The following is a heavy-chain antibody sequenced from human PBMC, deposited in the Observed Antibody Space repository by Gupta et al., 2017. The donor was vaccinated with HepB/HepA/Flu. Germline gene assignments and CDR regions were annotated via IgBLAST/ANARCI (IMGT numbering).Heavy chain of an antibody. CDR2: ISGTTSTI. J-gene: IGHJ4*02. CDR1: GFTFSTYE. V-gene: IGHV3-48*03. D-gene: IGHD3-16*01. CDR3: ARGVLGDGDRFDY. Sequence: EVQLVESGGALVQPGGSLRLSCAASGFTFSTYEMNWVRQAPGKGLEWVSYISGTTSTIFYADSVKGRFTISRDNAKSSRFLQMNSLRAEDTAVYYCARGVLGDGDRFDYWGQGTLVTVSS.